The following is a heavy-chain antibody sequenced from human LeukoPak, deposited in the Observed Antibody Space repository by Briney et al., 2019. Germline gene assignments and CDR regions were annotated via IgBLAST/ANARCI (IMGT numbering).Heavy chain of an antibody. V-gene: IGHV1-18*04. CDR3: ARDLEDYGDYVILDY. D-gene: IGHD4-17*01. Sequence: ASVKLSCKASGYTFTSYGISWVRQAPGQGLEWMGWISAYNGNTNYAQKLQGRVTMTTDTSTSTAYMELRSLRFDDAAVYYCARDLEDYGDYVILDYWGQGTLVTVSS. CDR1: GYTFTSYG. J-gene: IGHJ4*02. CDR2: ISAYNGNT.